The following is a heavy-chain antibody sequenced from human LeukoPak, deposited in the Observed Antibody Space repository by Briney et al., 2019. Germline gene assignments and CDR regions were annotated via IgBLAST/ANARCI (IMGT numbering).Heavy chain of an antibody. CDR3: ARDGGSYLQPTDF. D-gene: IGHD1-26*01. V-gene: IGHV3-23*01. CDR1: GFTFTTYA. CDR2: ITGSGAGT. Sequence: QPGGSLRLSCVASGFTFTTYAMTWVRQAPGKGLEWVSSITGSGAGTYYADSVKGRFTISRDNSKNTLYLQMNSLRAEDTALYHCARDGGSYLQPTDFWGQGTLVTVSS. J-gene: IGHJ4*02.